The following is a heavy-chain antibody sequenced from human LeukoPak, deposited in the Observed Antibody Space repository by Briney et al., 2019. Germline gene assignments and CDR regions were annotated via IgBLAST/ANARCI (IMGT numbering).Heavy chain of an antibody. D-gene: IGHD3-9*01. Sequence: ASVKVSCKASGYAFTSYYMHWVRQAPGQGLEWMGIINPSGGSTSYAQKFQGRVTMTRDTSTSTVYMELSSLRSEDTAVYYCARAYYDILTGYYDWGQGTLVTVSS. CDR1: GYAFTSYY. CDR2: INPSGGST. CDR3: ARAYYDILTGYYD. J-gene: IGHJ4*02. V-gene: IGHV1-46*01.